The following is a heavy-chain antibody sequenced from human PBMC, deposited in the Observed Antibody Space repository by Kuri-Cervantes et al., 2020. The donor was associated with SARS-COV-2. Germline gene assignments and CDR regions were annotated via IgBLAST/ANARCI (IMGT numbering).Heavy chain of an antibody. CDR1: GYSISSGYY. J-gene: IGHJ6*03. V-gene: IGHV4-38-2*01. CDR3: ASPNLDYYMDV. Sequence: SETLSLTCAVSGYSISSGYYWGWIRQPPGKGLEWIGSIYHSGSTYYNPSLKSRVTISVDTSKNQFSLKLSSVTAADTAVYYCASPNLDYYMDVWGKGTTVTVSS. CDR2: IYHSGST.